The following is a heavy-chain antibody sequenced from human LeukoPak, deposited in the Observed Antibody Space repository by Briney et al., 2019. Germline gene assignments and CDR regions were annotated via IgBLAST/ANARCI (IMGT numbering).Heavy chain of an antibody. Sequence: PGGSLRLSCAASGMTFSNHWMHWVRQAQGMGLVRVSLIKTDGRTTIYADSMKGRFTISRDNGKSTLYLQMNSLRAEDTAIYYCTTGPSYGYEWWGQGTVVTVSS. D-gene: IGHD3-16*01. CDR2: IKTDGRTT. CDR1: GMTFSNHW. V-gene: IGHV3-74*01. CDR3: TTGPSYGYEW. J-gene: IGHJ4*02.